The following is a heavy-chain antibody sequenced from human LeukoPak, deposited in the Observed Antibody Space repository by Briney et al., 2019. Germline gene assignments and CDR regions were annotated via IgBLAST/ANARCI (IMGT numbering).Heavy chain of an antibody. D-gene: IGHD3-10*01. CDR2: MNPNSGNT. Sequence: GASVKVSCRASAYTFTSYDFNWVRQATGQGLEWMGWMNPNSGNTGYAQKFQGRVTMTRNTSISTAYMELSSLRSEDTALYYCARGKAMVRGVLGSWFDPWGQGTLVTVSS. CDR1: AYTFTSYD. CDR3: ARGKAMVRGVLGSWFDP. V-gene: IGHV1-8*01. J-gene: IGHJ5*02.